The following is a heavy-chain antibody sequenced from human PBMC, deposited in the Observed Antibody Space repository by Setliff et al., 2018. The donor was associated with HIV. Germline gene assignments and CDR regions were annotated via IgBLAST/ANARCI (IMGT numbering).Heavy chain of an antibody. CDR1: GYTFTDYF. CDR3: ARQLSNSFDY. CDR2: ISPDNANT. Sequence: ASVKVSCKSSGYTFTDYFMHWVRQAPGQGLEWMGWISPDNANTRISQRFRGSVTMTRDRSINTDYMEFSGLTSDDTAVYYCARQLSNSFDYWGQGTLVTV. J-gene: IGHJ4*02. V-gene: IGHV1-2*02. D-gene: IGHD1-1*01.